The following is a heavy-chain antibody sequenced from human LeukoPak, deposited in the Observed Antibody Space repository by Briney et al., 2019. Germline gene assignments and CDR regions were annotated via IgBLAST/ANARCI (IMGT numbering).Heavy chain of an antibody. CDR2: VTSSSYI. Sequence: PGGSLRLSCAVSGFTFSAYSMHWVRQAPGKGLEWVSSVTSSSYIQYADSVRGRFTISRDNAKNSLYLQMNSLRAEDTAVYYCAKGRDIPDYWGQGTLVTVSS. CDR3: AKGRDIPDY. D-gene: IGHD5-12*01. J-gene: IGHJ4*02. V-gene: IGHV3-21*01. CDR1: GFTFSAYS.